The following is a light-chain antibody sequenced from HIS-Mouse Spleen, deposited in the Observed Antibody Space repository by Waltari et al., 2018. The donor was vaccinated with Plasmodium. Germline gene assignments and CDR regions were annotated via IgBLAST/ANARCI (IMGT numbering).Light chain of an antibody. CDR3: QQYDNLPPYT. CDR1: QDISNY. Sequence: DIQMTQSPSSLSASVGARVTITCQASQDISNYLNWYQQKPGKAPKLLIYDESNLETGVPSRFSGSGSGTDFTFTISSLQPEDIATYYCQQYDNLPPYTFGQGTKLEIK. V-gene: IGKV1-33*01. CDR2: DES. J-gene: IGKJ2*01.